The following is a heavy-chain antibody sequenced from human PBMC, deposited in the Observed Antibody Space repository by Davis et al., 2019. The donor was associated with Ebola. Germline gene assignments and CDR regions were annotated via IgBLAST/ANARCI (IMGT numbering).Heavy chain of an antibody. V-gene: IGHV3-21*01. CDR3: ARASALYSGNPPCFGI. D-gene: IGHD1-26*01. J-gene: IGHJ3*02. CDR2: ISSSSSYI. Sequence: PGGSLRLSCAASGFIFSNYAMSWFRQAPGKGLEWVSSISSSSSYIYYADSVKGRFTISRDNAKNSLYLQMNSLRAEDAAVYYCARASALYSGNPPCFGIWGQGTMVTVSS. CDR1: GFIFSNYA.